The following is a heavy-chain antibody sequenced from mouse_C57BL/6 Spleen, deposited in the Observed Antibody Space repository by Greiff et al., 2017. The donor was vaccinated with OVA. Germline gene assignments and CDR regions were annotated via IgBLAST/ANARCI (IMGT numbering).Heavy chain of an antibody. V-gene: IGHV1-82*01. D-gene: IGHD1-1*01. Sequence: QVQLQQSGPELVKPGASVKISCKASGYAFSSSWMNWVKQRPGKGLEWIGRIYPGDGDTNYNGKFKGKATLTADISSITAYMQLSSLTSEDSSVYFCARSAVVAPHFDDWGQGTTLTVSS. CDR3: ARSAVVAPHFDD. J-gene: IGHJ2*01. CDR2: IYPGDGDT. CDR1: GYAFSSSW.